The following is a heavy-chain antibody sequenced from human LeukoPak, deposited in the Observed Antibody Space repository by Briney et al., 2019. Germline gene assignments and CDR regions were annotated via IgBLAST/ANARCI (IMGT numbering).Heavy chain of an antibody. CDR2: IYYSGST. V-gene: IGHV4-39*07. CDR3: ARWARPEYPSDSSGWYEKGYYFDY. Sequence: SETLSLTCTVSDGSISSSSYYWGWIRQPPGKGLEWIGSIYYSGSTYYNPSLKSRVTISVDTSKNQFSLKLSSVTAADTAVYYCARWARPEYPSDSSGWYEKGYYFDYWGQGTLVTVSS. D-gene: IGHD6-19*01. CDR1: DGSISSSSYY. J-gene: IGHJ4*02.